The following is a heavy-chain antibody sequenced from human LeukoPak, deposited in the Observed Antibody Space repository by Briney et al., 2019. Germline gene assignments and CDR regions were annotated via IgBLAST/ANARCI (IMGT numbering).Heavy chain of an antibody. V-gene: IGHV4-39*01. CDR2: LYYSGRT. D-gene: IGHD1-1*01. CDR1: GGSISSSNYY. J-gene: IGHJ3*02. CDR3: ARNVPSPSHHFDI. Sequence: KPSETLSLTCTVSGGSISSSNYYWGWIRQPPGKGLEWIGSLYYSGRTYYNPSLKSRVTISVDTSKNQFSLKLTSVTAADTAVYYCARNVPSPSHHFDIWGQGTMVTVSS.